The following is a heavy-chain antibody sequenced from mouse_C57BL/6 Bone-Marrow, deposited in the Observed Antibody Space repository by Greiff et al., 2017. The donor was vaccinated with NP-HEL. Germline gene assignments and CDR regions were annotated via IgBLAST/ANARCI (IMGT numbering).Heavy chain of an antibody. J-gene: IGHJ2*01. Sequence: QVQLQQPGAELVKPGASVKVSCKASGYTFTSYWMHWVQQRPGQGLEWIGRIHPSDSDTNYNQKFKGKATLTVDKSSSTAYMQLSSLTSEDSAVYYCAMGRGYYDYDFDYWGQGTTLTVSS. V-gene: IGHV1-74*01. CDR1: GYTFTSYW. D-gene: IGHD2-4*01. CDR3: AMGRGYYDYDFDY. CDR2: IHPSDSDT.